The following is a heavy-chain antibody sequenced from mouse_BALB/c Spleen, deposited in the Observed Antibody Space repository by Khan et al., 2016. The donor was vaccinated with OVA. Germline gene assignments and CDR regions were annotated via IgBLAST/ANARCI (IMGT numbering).Heavy chain of an antibody. CDR1: GYIFTSYW. CDR2: IYPGTNNT. V-gene: IGHV1S132*01. CDR3: AREEALYYFDY. D-gene: IGHD3-2*02. Sequence: QVQLQQSGAELVRPGASVKLSCKTSGYIFTSYWIHWLKQRSGQGLEWIARIYPGTNNTYYNEKFKDKATLTADKSSSTAYMQLSSLKSEDSAVYFCAREEALYYFDYWGQGTTLTVSS. J-gene: IGHJ2*01.